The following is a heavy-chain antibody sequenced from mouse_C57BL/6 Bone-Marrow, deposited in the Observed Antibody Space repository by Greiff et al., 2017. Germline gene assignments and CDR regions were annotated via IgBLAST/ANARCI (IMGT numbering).Heavy chain of an antibody. V-gene: IGHV1-69*01. CDR2: IDPSDSYT. J-gene: IGHJ2*01. CDR1: GYTFTSYW. CDR3: ARGFITTVVDH. D-gene: IGHD1-1*01. Sequence: QVQLQQPGAELVMPGASVKLSCKASGYTFTSYWMHWVKQRPGHGLEWIGEIDPSDSYTNYNQKFKGKSTLTVDKSSSTAYMQLSSLTSEDSAVYYCARGFITTVVDHWGQGTTLTVSS.